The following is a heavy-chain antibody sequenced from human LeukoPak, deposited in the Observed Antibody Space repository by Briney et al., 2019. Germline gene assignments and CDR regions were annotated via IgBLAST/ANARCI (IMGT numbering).Heavy chain of an antibody. J-gene: IGHJ4*02. V-gene: IGHV3-53*05. CDR2: FYSGGTT. Sequence: PGGSLRLSCAASGFTVNSNYMSWVRQAPGKGLEWVSVFYSGGTTVYADSVRGRFTISRDSSKNTVYLQMSSLSAEDTAIYYCAREARYGSGWHFDSWGRGTLVTVSS. D-gene: IGHD6-19*01. CDR3: AREARYGSGWHFDS. CDR1: GFTVNSNY.